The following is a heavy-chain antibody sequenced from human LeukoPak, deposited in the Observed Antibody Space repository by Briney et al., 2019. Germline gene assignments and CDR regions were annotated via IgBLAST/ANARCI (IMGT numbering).Heavy chain of an antibody. CDR2: ISSSSSTI. V-gene: IGHV3-48*02. J-gene: IGHJ4*02. CDR3: ARDALLWFGDFDY. D-gene: IGHD3-10*01. Sequence: GGSLRLSCATSGFTLSSYEMNWVRQAPGKGLEWVSYISSSSSTIYYADSVKGRFTISRDNAKNSLYLQMNSLRDEDTAVYYCARDALLWFGDFDYWGQGTLVTVSS. CDR1: GFTLSSYE.